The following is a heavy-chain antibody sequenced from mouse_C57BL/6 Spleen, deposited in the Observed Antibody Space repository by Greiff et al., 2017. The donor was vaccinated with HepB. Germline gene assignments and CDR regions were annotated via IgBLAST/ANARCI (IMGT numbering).Heavy chain of an antibody. CDR3: ARGEGYGNFLYWYFDV. D-gene: IGHD2-1*01. Sequence: VQLQQSGAELVKPGASVKMSCKASGYTFTSYWITWVKQRPGQGLEWIGDIYPGSGSTNYNEKFKSKATLTVDTSSSTAYMQLSSLTSEDSAVYYCARGEGYGNFLYWYFDVWGTGTTVTVSS. V-gene: IGHV1-55*01. CDR2: IYPGSGST. CDR1: GYTFTSYW. J-gene: IGHJ1*03.